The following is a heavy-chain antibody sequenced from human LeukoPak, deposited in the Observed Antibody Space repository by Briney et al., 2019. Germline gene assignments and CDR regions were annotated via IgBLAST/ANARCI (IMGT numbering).Heavy chain of an antibody. CDR1: GGSFSGYY. D-gene: IGHD2-21*02. CDR3: ARAYCGGDCYGVDYYYYGMDV. CDR2: INHSRRT. J-gene: IGHJ6*02. Sequence: SGTLSLTCAVYGGSFSGYYWSWIRQPPGKGLEWIGEINHSRRTNYNPSLKSRVTISVDTSRNQFSLILSSVTAADTAVYYCARAYCGGDCYGVDYYYYGMDVWGQGTTVTVSS. V-gene: IGHV4-34*01.